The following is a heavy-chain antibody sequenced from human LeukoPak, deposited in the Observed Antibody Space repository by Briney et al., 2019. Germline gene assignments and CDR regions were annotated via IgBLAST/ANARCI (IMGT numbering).Heavy chain of an antibody. CDR1: GFTFSSYG. V-gene: IGHV3-33*06. Sequence: GGSLRLSCAASGFTFSSYGMHWVRQAPGKGLEWVAVIWYDGSNKYYADSVKGRFTISRDNSKNTLYLQMNSLRAEDTAVYFCAKRGVVIRVILVGFHKQAYYFDSWGQGALVTVSS. J-gene: IGHJ4*02. D-gene: IGHD3-10*01. CDR2: IWYDGSNK. CDR3: AKRGVVIRVILVGFHKQAYYFDS.